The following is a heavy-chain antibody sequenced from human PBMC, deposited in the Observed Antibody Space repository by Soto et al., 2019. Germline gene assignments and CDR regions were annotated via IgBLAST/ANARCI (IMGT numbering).Heavy chain of an antibody. V-gene: IGHV4-39*01. CDR3: ARSQESITIFGVIYYYYGMDV. Sequence: SETLSLTCTVSGGSISSSSYYWDWIRQPPGKGLEWIGSIYYSGSTYYNPSLKSRVTISVDTSKNQFSLKLSSVTAADTAVYYCARSQESITIFGVIYYYYGMDVWGQGTTVTVSS. CDR2: IYYSGST. D-gene: IGHD3-3*01. J-gene: IGHJ6*02. CDR1: GGSISSSSYY.